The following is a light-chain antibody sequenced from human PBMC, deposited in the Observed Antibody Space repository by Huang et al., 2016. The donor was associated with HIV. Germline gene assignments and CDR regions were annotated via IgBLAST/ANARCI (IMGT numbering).Light chain of an antibody. CDR1: QGVTNS. J-gene: IGKJ2*01. V-gene: IGKV1-NL1*01. CDR2: GAS. Sequence: DIEMTQSPSSPSASVRDRVTITCRASQGVTNSLAWYQQKPGKAPKLLVYGASSLESGVPSRFRGSVSGTDYTLTITSLQPEDFATYYCQQYLTTPYTFGQGTKLEIK. CDR3: QQYLTTPYT.